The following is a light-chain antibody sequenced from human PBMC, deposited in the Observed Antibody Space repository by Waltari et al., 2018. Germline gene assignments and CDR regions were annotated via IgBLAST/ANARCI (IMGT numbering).Light chain of an antibody. Sequence: DIQMTQSPSSLSAYVGDRVTITCRASHSIGTYLNWYQHNPGIAPELLIYAASTLQGGVPSRFSGSGSETHFTLAISSLQREDFATYYCQQSYTTPRTFGQGTKVEIK. CDR3: QQSYTTPRT. CDR2: AAS. V-gene: IGKV1-39*01. CDR1: HSIGTY. J-gene: IGKJ1*01.